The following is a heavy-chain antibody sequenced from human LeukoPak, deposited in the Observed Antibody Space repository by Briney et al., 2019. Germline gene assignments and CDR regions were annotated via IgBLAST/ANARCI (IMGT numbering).Heavy chain of an antibody. CDR1: GYTFTSYG. CDR3: AREVVSSYYDSSGYPGTVGYYGMDV. J-gene: IGHJ6*02. Sequence: ASVKVSCKASGYTFTSYGISWVRQAPGQGLEWMGWISAYNGNTNYAQKLQGRVTMTPDTSTSTAYMELRSLRSDDTAVYYCAREVVSSYYDSSGYPGTVGYYGMDVWGQGTTVTVSS. CDR2: ISAYNGNT. D-gene: IGHD3-22*01. V-gene: IGHV1-18*01.